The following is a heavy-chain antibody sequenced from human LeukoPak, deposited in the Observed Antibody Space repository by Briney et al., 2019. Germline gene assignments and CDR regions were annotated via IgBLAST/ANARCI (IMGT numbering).Heavy chain of an antibody. J-gene: IGHJ4*02. CDR2: TISNGGST. Sequence: GGPLRLSCSALGFTFSTYATHWVRQAPGKGLEYCSSTISNGGSTCYTDSVQGRFTISRENSKNMLYLHMSGLRAEDTAVYNCVKGGTWLRSHQFDYWGQGTPVTVSS. CDR3: VKGGTWLRSHQFDY. V-gene: IGHV3-64D*09. D-gene: IGHD5-12*01. CDR1: GFTFSTYA.